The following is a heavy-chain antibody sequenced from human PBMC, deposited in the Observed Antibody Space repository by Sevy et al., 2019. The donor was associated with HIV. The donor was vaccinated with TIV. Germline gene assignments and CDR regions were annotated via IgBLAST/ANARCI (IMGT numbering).Heavy chain of an antibody. D-gene: IGHD1-20*01. Sequence: GSLRLSCSASGFTFSNYWMSWVRQAPGKGLECVAKINQDGCEKYYLDSVKGRFIVSRDNAKNSLYLQMNSLRAEDSAVYYCARGQITGSKPDYFDSCGQGTLVTVS. CDR2: INQDGCEK. CDR1: GFTFSNYW. CDR3: ARGQITGSKPDYFDS. J-gene: IGHJ4*02. V-gene: IGHV3-7*01.